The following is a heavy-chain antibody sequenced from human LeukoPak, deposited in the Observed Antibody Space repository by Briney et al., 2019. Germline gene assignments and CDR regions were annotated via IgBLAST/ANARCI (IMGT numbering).Heavy chain of an antibody. CDR2: IYSGGST. CDR3: ARMTTVTYYFDY. J-gene: IGHJ4*02. D-gene: IGHD4-17*01. V-gene: IGHV3-53*01. Sequence: PGGSLRLSCAASGFTFSTYEMNWVRQVPGKGLEWVSVIYSGGSTYYADSVKGRFTISRDNSKNTLYLQMNSLRAEDTAVYYCARMTTVTYYFDYWGQGTLVTVSS. CDR1: GFTFSTYE.